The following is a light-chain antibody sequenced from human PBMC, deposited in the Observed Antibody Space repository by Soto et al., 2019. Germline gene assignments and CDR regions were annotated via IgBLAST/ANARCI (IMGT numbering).Light chain of an antibody. CDR2: GAS. CDR1: QSVSSN. CDR3: QQYNNSPPGT. Sequence: EIVMTQSAATLSVSPGERATLSCRASQSVSSNLAWYQQKPGQAPRLLIYGASTRATGIPARFSGSGSGTESTLTISSLQSEDFAVYYCQQYNNSPPGTFGQGTKVEIK. J-gene: IGKJ1*01. V-gene: IGKV3-15*01.